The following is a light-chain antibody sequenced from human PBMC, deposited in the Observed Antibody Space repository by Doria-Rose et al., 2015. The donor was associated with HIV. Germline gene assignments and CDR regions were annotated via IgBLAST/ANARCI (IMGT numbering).Light chain of an antibody. CDR3: QQYYSTPYT. Sequence: SLGERATINCKSSQSILYNSNSKNYLAWYQQKPGQPPKLLIYWASTRESGVPDRFSGSGSGTDFTPTISSLQAEDVAVYYCQQYYSTPYTFGQGTKLEIK. V-gene: IGKV4-1*01. CDR1: QSILYNSNSKNY. CDR2: WAS. J-gene: IGKJ2*01.